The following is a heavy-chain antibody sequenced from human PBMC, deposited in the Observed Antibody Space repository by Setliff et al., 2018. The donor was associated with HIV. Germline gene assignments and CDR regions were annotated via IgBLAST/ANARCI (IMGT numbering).Heavy chain of an antibody. CDR1: GFTLSAYS. V-gene: IGHV3-30*04. CDR3: AREEPALLSVFALGH. CDR2: ISYDGKSI. D-gene: IGHD3-16*01. Sequence: HPGGSLRLSCAASGFTLSAYSFHWVRQAPGKGLEWVAVISYDGKSIQYADSVKGRFTVSRDNSRKTLYLQMSSLRTGDTAVYYWAREEPALLSVFALGHWGQGTLVTVSS. J-gene: IGHJ4*02.